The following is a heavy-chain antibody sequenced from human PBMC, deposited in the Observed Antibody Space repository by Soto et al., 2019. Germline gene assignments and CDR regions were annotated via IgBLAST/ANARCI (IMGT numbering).Heavy chain of an antibody. V-gene: IGHV1-8*01. Sequence: ASVKVSCKASGYTFTSYDINWVRQATGQGLEWMGRMNPNSGNTGYAQKFQGRVTMTRNTSISTAYMELSSLRSEDTAVYYCARAPSIAARPGATNYYYYYMDVWGKGTTVTVSS. CDR3: ARAPSIAARPGATNYYYYYMDV. CDR1: GYTFTSYD. CDR2: MNPNSGNT. D-gene: IGHD6-6*01. J-gene: IGHJ6*03.